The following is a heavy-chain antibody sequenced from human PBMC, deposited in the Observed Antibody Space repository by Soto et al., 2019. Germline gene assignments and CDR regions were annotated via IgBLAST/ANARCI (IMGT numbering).Heavy chain of an antibody. Sequence: PGGSLRLSCAASGFTLSIHAMCWVRQAPGKGLEWVSASSGSGDRTFYADSVKGRFTISRDNSKNTLYLHMNGLRDEDTAVYYCAKSAASEDDYFYYCMDIWRRGTTVTVS. J-gene: IGHJ6*02. CDR3: AKSAASEDDYFYYCMDI. V-gene: IGHV3-23*01. CDR1: GFTLSIHA. D-gene: IGHD6-25*01. CDR2: SSGSGDRT.